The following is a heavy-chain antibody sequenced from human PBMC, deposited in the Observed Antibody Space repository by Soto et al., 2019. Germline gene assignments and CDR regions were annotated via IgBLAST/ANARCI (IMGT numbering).Heavy chain of an antibody. D-gene: IGHD3-10*01. Sequence: SETLSLTCAVYGGSFSGYYWSWIRQPPGKGLEWIGEINHSGSTNYNPSLKSRVTISVDTSKNQFSLKLSSVTAADTAVYYCAREEDPSGWFGDYWGSWFDPWGQGTLVTVSS. V-gene: IGHV4-34*01. CDR2: INHSGST. CDR1: GGSFSGYY. J-gene: IGHJ5*02. CDR3: AREEDPSGWFGDYWGSWFDP.